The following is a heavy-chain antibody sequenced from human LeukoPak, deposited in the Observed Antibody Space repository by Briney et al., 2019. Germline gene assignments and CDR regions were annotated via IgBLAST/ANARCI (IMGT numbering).Heavy chain of an antibody. CDR2: ISYDGINK. D-gene: IGHD5-18*01. CDR3: AKAYRYGYGDYFDY. Sequence: GGSLRLSCAASGFTFSDYGMHWVRQAPGKGLEWVTLISYDGINKYYADSAKGRFTISRDNSKNTLYLQMNSLRAEDTAVYYCAKAYRYGYGDYFDYWGQGSLVTVSS. V-gene: IGHV3-30*18. J-gene: IGHJ4*02. CDR1: GFTFSDYG.